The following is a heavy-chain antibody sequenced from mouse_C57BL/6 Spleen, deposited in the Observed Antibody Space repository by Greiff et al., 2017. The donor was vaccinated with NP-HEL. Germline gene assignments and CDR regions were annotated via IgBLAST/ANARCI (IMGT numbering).Heavy chain of an antibody. CDR1: GYAFSSSW. J-gene: IGHJ4*01. CDR2: IYPGDGDT. CDR3: ARNPITTVEDYYAMDY. D-gene: IGHD1-1*01. V-gene: IGHV1-82*01. Sequence: QVQLQQSGPELVKPGASVKISCKASGYAFSSSWMNWVKQRPGKGLEWIGRIYPGDGDTNYTGKFKGKATLTADKSSSTAYMQLSSLTSEDSAVYFCARNPITTVEDYYAMDYWGQGTSVTVSS.